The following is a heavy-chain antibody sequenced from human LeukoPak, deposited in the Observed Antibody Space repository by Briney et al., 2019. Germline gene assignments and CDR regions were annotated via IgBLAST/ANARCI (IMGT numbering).Heavy chain of an antibody. J-gene: IGHJ4*02. CDR2: IHPNTGVT. CDR3: AREDPGDY. Sequence: ASVKVSCKASGYNFNAYYLHLVRQAPGQGLEWMAWIHPNTGVTNYAQRFQGRVTMTRDTSISTAYMELSRLKSDDTAVYYCAREDPGDYWGQGTLVTVSS. CDR1: GYNFNAYY. V-gene: IGHV1-2*02.